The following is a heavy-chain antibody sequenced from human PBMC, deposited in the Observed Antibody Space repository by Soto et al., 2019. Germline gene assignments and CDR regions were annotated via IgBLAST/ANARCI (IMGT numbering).Heavy chain of an antibody. V-gene: IGHV3-23*01. CDR1: GLTFSSYA. CDR3: AKTNYDFWSGYFSDYYYYYGMDV. CDR2: ISGSGGST. Sequence: EVQLLESGGGLVQPGGSLRLSCAASGLTFSSYAMSWVRQAPGKGLEWVSAISGSGGSTYYADSVKGRFTISRDNSKNTLYLQMNSLRAEDTAVYYCAKTNYDFWSGYFSDYYYYYGMDVWGQGTTVTVSS. J-gene: IGHJ6*02. D-gene: IGHD3-3*01.